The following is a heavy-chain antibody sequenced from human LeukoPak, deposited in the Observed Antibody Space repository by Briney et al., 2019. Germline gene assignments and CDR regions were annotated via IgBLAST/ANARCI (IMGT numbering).Heavy chain of an antibody. Sequence: PSETLSLTCAVYGGSFSGYYWSWIRQPPGRGLEWIGEINHSGSINYNPSLKSRVTISVDTSKNQFSLKLSSVTAADTAVYYCARARSGKWGFDYWGQGTLVTVSS. CDR3: ARARSGKWGFDY. V-gene: IGHV4-34*01. CDR1: GGSFSGYY. J-gene: IGHJ4*02. D-gene: IGHD1-26*01. CDR2: INHSGSI.